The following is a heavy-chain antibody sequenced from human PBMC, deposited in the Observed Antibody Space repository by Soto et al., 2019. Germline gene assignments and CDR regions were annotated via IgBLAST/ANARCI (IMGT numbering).Heavy chain of an antibody. Sequence: SVKVSCKASGGTFSSYAISWVRQAPGQGLEWMGGVIPIFGTANYAQKCQGRVTITADESTSTAYMELSSLISEDTAVYDCARTSRGGRGVIITSNYYYYYGMDVWGQGTTVTVSS. CDR2: VIPIFGTA. D-gene: IGHD3-10*01. CDR1: GGTFSSYA. V-gene: IGHV1-69*13. J-gene: IGHJ6*02. CDR3: ARTSRGGRGVIITSNYYYYYGMDV.